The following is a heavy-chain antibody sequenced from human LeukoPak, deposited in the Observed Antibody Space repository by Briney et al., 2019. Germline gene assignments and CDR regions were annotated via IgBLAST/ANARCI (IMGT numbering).Heavy chain of an antibody. J-gene: IGHJ4*02. V-gene: IGHV4-34*01. CDR1: GGSFSGHY. CDR3: ARSRPYGDLDY. D-gene: IGHD4-17*01. CDR2: INHSGST. Sequence: SETLSLTCAVYGGSFSGHYWSWIRQPPGKGLEWIGEINHSGSTNYNPSLKSRVTISVDTSKNQFSLKLSSVTAADTAVYYCARSRPYGDLDYWGQGTLVTVSS.